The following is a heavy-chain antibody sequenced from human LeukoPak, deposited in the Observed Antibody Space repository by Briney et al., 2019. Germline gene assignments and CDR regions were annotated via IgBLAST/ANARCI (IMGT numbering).Heavy chain of an antibody. CDR3: ARRNFGDYDHYFDY. CDR1: GGSISSYY. Sequence: SETLSLTCTVSGGSISSYYWTWIRQPPGRGLDWIGYVSSSGSTNYNPSLKIRVTISVDTSRNQFSLKLTSVTAADTAVYYCARRNFGDYDHYFDYWGRGALVTVSS. CDR2: VSSSGST. J-gene: IGHJ4*02. D-gene: IGHD4-17*01. V-gene: IGHV4-59*08.